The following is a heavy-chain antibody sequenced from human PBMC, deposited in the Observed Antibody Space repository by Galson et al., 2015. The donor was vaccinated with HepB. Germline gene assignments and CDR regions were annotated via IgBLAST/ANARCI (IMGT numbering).Heavy chain of an antibody. CDR1: GYTFSNYG. CDR3: ARARYSSSPPDY. CDR2: ISVYNGNT. V-gene: IGHV1-18*01. Sequence: SVKVSCKASGYTFSNYGISWVRQAPGQGLEWMGWISVYNGNTNYTQRFQGRVTMTTDTSTKTAYMGLRSLRSDDTAVYYCARARYSSSPPDYRGQGTLVTISS. J-gene: IGHJ4*02. D-gene: IGHD6-6*01.